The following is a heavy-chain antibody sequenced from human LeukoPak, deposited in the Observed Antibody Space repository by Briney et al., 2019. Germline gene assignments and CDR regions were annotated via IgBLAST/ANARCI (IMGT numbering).Heavy chain of an antibody. CDR3: ARGRVRGVMDY. CDR2: ISGSVGST. Sequence: GXGWVSAISGSVGSTYYADSVKGRFTITRDNSKNSLYQQINSQRAEGTSLYSCARGRVRGVMDYWGQGTLVTVSS. D-gene: IGHD1-26*01. V-gene: IGHV3-23*01. J-gene: IGHJ4*02.